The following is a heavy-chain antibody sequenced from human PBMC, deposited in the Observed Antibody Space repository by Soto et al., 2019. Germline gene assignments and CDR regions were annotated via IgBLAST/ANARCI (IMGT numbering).Heavy chain of an antibody. Sequence: QVQLVESGGGVVQPGRSLRLSCAASGFTFSSYAMHWVRQAPGKGLEWVAVISYDGSNKYYADSVKGRFTISRDNSKNTLYLQMNSLRAEDRAVYYCARDQGLRWFDPWGQGTLVTVSS. J-gene: IGHJ5*02. CDR2: ISYDGSNK. V-gene: IGHV3-30-3*01. CDR1: GFTFSSYA. CDR3: ARDQGLRWFDP.